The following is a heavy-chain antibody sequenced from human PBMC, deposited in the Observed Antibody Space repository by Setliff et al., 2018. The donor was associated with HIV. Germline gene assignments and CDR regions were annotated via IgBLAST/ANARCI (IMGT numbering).Heavy chain of an antibody. CDR1: GFTFTNYD. J-gene: IGHJ4*02. D-gene: IGHD3-3*01. V-gene: IGHV3-23*01. CDR2: ISGSGGRT. CDR3: ANDFWGGPTGG. Sequence: GGSLRLSCIASGFTFTNYDMGWVRQAPGKGLEWVSAISGSGGRTHYADSVKGRFTISRDNPKTTLYLQMNSPRVEDTAVYYCANDFWGGPTGGWGQGTLVTVSS.